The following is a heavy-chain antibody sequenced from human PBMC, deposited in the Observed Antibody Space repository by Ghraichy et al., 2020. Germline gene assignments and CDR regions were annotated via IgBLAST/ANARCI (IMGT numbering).Heavy chain of an antibody. CDR1: GFTFSSYG. D-gene: IGHD2-15*01. J-gene: IGHJ6*03. V-gene: IGHV3-30*02. CDR3: AKSSHDIVASYYMDV. CDR2: IRYDGSNK. Sequence: GGSLRLSCAATGFTFSSYGMHWVRQAPGKGLEWVAFIRYDGSNKYYADSVKGRFNISRDSSKNTLYLQMNSLRAEDTAVYYCAKSSHDIVASYYMDVWGKGTTVTVSS.